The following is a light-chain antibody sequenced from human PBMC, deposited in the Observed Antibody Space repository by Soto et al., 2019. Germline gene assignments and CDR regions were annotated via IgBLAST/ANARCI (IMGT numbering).Light chain of an antibody. Sequence: EIVLTQSPGTLSLSPGEGATLSFRASQSVSSSDLAWYQQKPGQAPRLLIYGASSRATGIPDRFSGSGSGTDFTLTISRLEPEDFAVYYCQQYVNSPYTFGQGTNVDIK. V-gene: IGKV3-20*01. CDR3: QQYVNSPYT. J-gene: IGKJ2*01. CDR1: QSVSSSD. CDR2: GAS.